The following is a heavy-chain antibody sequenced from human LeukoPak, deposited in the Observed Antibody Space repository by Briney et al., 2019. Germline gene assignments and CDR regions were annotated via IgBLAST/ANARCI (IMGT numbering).Heavy chain of an antibody. V-gene: IGHV1-24*01. J-gene: IGHJ4*02. D-gene: IGHD5-12*01. Sequence: ASVKVSCKVSGYTLTELSMHWVRQAPGKGLEWMGGFDHEDGETIYAQKFQGRVTMTEDTSTDTAYMELSSLRSEDTAVYYCATAGDSGYDLGYWGQGTLVTVSS. CDR1: GYTLTELS. CDR3: ATAGDSGYDLGY. CDR2: FDHEDGET.